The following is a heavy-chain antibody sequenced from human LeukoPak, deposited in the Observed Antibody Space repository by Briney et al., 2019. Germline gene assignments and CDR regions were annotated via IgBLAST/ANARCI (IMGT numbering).Heavy chain of an antibody. CDR3: ARGDYYDSSGYYYANVDY. D-gene: IGHD3-22*01. J-gene: IGHJ4*02. CDR2: IYSGGST. Sequence: GGSLRLSCTASGFTFSSYAMSWVRQAPGKGLEWVSVIYSGGSTYYADSVKGRFTISRDNSKNTLYLQMNSLRAEDTAVYYCARGDYYDSSGYYYANVDYWGQGTLVTVSS. V-gene: IGHV3-66*01. CDR1: GFTFSSYA.